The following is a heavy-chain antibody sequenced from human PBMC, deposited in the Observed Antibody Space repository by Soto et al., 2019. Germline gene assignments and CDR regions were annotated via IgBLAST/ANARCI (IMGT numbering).Heavy chain of an antibody. D-gene: IGHD6-13*01. Sequence: ASVNGFCKASGYTFFSCGIHRGRHALGQRVEWRVWINAANGDTKYSPKFQDRVTITRDTSASTAYMELSSLRSEDTAVYYCVRRHVSATGIDWFDPWGQGTLVTVSS. CDR3: VRRHVSATGIDWFDP. V-gene: IGHV1-3*01. CDR1: GYTFFSCG. CDR2: INAANGDT. J-gene: IGHJ5*02.